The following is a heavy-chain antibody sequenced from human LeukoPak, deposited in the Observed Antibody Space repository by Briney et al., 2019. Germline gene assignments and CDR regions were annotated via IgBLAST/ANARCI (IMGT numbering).Heavy chain of an antibody. V-gene: IGHV3-11*01. CDR1: GFTVSSNY. D-gene: IGHD6-19*01. CDR2: ISSSGSTI. CDR3: ARARRSSGWPLVDY. Sequence: PGGSLRLSCAASGFTVSSNYMSWIRQAPGKGLEWVSYISSSGSTIYYADSVKGRFTISRDNAKNSLYLQMNSLRAEDTAVYYCARARRSSGWPLVDYWGQGTLVTVSS. J-gene: IGHJ4*02.